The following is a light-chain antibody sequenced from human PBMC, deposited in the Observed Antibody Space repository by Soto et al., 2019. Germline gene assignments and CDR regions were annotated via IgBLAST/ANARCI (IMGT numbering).Light chain of an antibody. V-gene: IGKV3-20*01. CDR1: QSVSSSY. Sequence: DIVLTQSPCTLSLSPGERATISCRASQSVSSSYFSWYQQNPGQPHMLLISGASIMDRGVPDRFSGSGSGTDFTLTISRLQPEDFAVYYCQQYGTSPPCTFGQGTKVE. CDR2: GAS. CDR3: QQYGTSPPCT. J-gene: IGKJ1*01.